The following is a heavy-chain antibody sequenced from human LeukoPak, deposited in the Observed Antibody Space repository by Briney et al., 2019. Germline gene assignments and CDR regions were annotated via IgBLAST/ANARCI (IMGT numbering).Heavy chain of an antibody. V-gene: IGHV4-4*07. CDR1: GGSISSYY. CDR2: IYTSGST. D-gene: IGHD2-2*01. Sequence: SETLSLTCTASGGSISSYYWSWIRQPAGKGLEWIGRIYTSGSTNYNPSLKSRVTMSVDTSKNQFSLKLSSVTAADTAVYYCAGEAYIVVVPAARPDQFDPWGQGTLVTVSS. J-gene: IGHJ5*02. CDR3: AGEAYIVVVPAARPDQFDP.